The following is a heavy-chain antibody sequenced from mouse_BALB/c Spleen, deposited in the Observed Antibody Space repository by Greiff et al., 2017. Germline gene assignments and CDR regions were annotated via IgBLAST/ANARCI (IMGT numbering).Heavy chain of an antibody. CDR3: ARDRGGIYYYYAMEY. CDR1: GFTFSDYY. V-gene: IGHV5-4*02. CDR2: ISDGGSYT. Sequence: EVKLMESGGGLVKPGGSLKLSCAASGFTFSDYYMYWVRQTPEKRLEWVATISDGGSYTYYPDSVKGRFTISRDNAKNNLYLQMSSLKSEDTAMYYCARDRGGIYYYYAMEYCGQGTSVTVSS. D-gene: IGHD2-1*01. J-gene: IGHJ4*01.